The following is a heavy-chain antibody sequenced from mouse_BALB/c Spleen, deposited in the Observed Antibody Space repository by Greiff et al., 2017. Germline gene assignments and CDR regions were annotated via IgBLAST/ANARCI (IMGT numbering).Heavy chain of an antibody. CDR2: ISSGGST. D-gene: IGHD2-4*01. CDR3: ARLITTWYFDV. J-gene: IGHJ1*01. CDR1: GFTFSSYA. Sequence: EVMLVESGGGLVKPGGSLKLSCAASGFTFSSYAMSWVRQTPEKRLEWVASISSGGSTYYPDSVKGRFSISRDNARNILYLQMSSLRSEDTAMYYCARLITTWYFDVWGAGTTVTVSS. V-gene: IGHV5-6-5*01.